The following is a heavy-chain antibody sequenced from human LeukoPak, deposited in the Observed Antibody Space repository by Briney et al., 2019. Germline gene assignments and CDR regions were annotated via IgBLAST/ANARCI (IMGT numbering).Heavy chain of an antibody. J-gene: IGHJ3*02. CDR2: ISAYNGNT. CDR1: GYTFTGYY. D-gene: IGHD1-1*01. V-gene: IGHV1-18*04. CDR3: AGGEDPVNAAFDI. Sequence: ASVKVSCKASGYTFTGYYMHWVRQAPGQGLEWMGWISAYNGNTNYAQKLQGRVTMTTDTSTSTAYMELRSLRSEDTAVYYCAGGEDPVNAAFDIWGQGTMVTVSS.